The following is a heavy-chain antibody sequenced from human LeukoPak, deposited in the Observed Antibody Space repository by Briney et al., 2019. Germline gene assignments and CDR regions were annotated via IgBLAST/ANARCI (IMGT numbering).Heavy chain of an antibody. D-gene: IGHD3-3*01. CDR2: INPSGGST. CDR1: GYTFTSYY. V-gene: IGHV1-46*01. CDR3: ARGRVPTYFDFWSGFYYYYYGMDV. J-gene: IGHJ6*02. Sequence: ASVKVSCKASGYTFTSYYMHWVRQAPGQGLEWMGIINPSGGSTSYAQKFQGRVTMTRDTSTSTVYMELSSLRSEDTAVYYCARGRVPTYFDFWSGFYYYYYGMDVWGQGTTVTVSS.